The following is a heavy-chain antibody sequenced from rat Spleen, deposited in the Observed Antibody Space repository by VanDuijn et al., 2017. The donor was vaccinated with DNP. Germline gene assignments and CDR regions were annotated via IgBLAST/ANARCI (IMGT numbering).Heavy chain of an antibody. CDR3: ARGSGTYYWYFDF. CDR1: GFTFNDYW. CDR2: ISSSSGNI. J-gene: IGHJ1*01. D-gene: IGHD5-1*01. Sequence: EVRLVESGGGLVQPGRSLKLSCVAAGFTFNDYWMTWIRQVPGKGLDWVASISSSSGNIYYPDSVKGRFIISRDNARNTLYLQMNSLRSEDTATYYCARGSGTYYWYFDFWGPGTMVTVSS. V-gene: IGHV5-31*01.